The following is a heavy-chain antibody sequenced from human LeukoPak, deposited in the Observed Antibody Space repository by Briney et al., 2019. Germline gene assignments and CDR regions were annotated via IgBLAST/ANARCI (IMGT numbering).Heavy chain of an antibody. Sequence: GGSLRLSCAASGFNFNVYSMNWVRQAPGKGLEWISYITSDSNTIYYADSVRGRFTISRDNAKKSVYLELSNLRVDDTAMYYCARSTGWFADYWGQGTLVTVSS. CDR2: ITSDSNTI. J-gene: IGHJ4*02. CDR3: ARSTGWFADY. CDR1: GFNFNVYS. D-gene: IGHD3-10*01. V-gene: IGHV3-48*01.